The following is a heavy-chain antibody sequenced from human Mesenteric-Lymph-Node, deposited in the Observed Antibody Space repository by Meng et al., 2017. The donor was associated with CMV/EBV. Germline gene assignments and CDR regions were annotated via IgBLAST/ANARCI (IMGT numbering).Heavy chain of an antibody. Sequence: SETLSLTCTVSGGSISSYYWSWIRQPPGKGLEWIGYIYYSGSTNYNPSLKSRVTISVDTSKNQFSLKLSSVTAADTAVYYCARRVGQLAHYFDYWGQGTLVTVSS. J-gene: IGHJ4*02. CDR3: ARRVGQLAHYFDY. D-gene: IGHD5-18*01. CDR2: IYYSGST. V-gene: IGHV4-59*01. CDR1: GGSISSYY.